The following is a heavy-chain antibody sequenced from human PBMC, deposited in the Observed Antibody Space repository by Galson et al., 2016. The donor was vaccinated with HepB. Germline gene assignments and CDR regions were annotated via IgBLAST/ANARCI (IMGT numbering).Heavy chain of an antibody. CDR2: IFHSGST. CDR1: GGSMTRSNW. J-gene: IGHJ4*02. D-gene: IGHD1-7*01. V-gene: IGHV4-4*02. Sequence: SETLSLTCTVSGGSMTRSNWWSWARQAPGKGLEWLGEIFHSGSTNYNPSLKSRLTISMDKSNNQFSLKLTSVTAADTAVYYCARSGRGTGNTVDYWGQGTLVTVSS. CDR3: ARSGRGTGNTVDY.